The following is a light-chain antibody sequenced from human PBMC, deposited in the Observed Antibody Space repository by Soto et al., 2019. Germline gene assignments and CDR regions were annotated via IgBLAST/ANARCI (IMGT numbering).Light chain of an antibody. CDR2: DVS. CDR3: SSYTSSNSYV. V-gene: IGLV2-14*03. Sequence: QSVLTQPASVSGSPGQSIAISCTGSSSDVGGYKYVSWYQQHPGKAPKLIIYDVSNRPSGVSDRFSGSKSGNTASLTISWLQYEDEADYYCSSYTSSNSYVFGTGTKVTVL. CDR1: SSDVGGYKY. J-gene: IGLJ1*01.